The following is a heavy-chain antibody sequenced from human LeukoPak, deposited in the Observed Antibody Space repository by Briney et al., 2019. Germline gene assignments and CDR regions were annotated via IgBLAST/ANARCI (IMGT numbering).Heavy chain of an antibody. CDR1: GFTFSDYY. D-gene: IGHD3-3*01. V-gene: IGHV3-11*01. CDR2: ISSGGSTI. Sequence: PGGSLRLSCAVSGFTFSDYYMSWIRQAPGKGLEWVSYISSGGSTISHADSVKGRFTISRDNSRNTVYLQMTSLRADDTAVYYCADYGVSGVRNNFYWGQGTLVTVSS. CDR3: ADYGVSGVRNNFY. J-gene: IGHJ4*02.